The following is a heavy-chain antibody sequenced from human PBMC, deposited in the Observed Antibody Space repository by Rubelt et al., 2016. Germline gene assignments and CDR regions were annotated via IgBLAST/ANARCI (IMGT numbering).Heavy chain of an antibody. Sequence: QLQLQESGPGLVKPSETLSLTCTVSGDSISSSSYYWGWIRQPPGKGLEWIGSIYYSGSTYYTPSRKSRVTISVDTSKNQFSRKLSSVTAADTAVYYCARMRGRNGMDVWGQGTTVTVSS. CDR3: ARMRGRNGMDV. J-gene: IGHJ6*02. CDR1: GDSISSSSYY. CDR2: IYYSGST. V-gene: IGHV4-39*01.